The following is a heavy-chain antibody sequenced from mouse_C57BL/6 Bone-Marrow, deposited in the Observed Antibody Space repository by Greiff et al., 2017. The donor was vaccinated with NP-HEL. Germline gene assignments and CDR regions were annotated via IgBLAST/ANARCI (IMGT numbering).Heavy chain of an antibody. CDR2: IYPRDGST. CDR1: GYTFTSYD. J-gene: IGHJ3*01. Sequence: VQLQESGPELVKPGASVKLSCKASGYTFTSYDINWVKQRPGQGLEWIGWIYPRDGSTKYNEKFKGKATLTVDTSSSTAYMELHSLTSEDSAVYFCARRGYYGSRGFAYWGQGTLVTVSA. D-gene: IGHD1-1*01. CDR3: ARRGYYGSRGFAY. V-gene: IGHV1-85*01.